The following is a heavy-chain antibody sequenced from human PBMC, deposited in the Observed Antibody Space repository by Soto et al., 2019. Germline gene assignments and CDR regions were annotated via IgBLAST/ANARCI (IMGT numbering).Heavy chain of an antibody. CDR1: GGSISSGGYP. CDR2: IYHSGST. J-gene: IGHJ5*02. V-gene: IGHV4-30-2*01. Sequence: QLQLQESGSGLVKPSQTLSLTCAVSGGSISSGGYPWSWIRQPPGKGLEWIGYIYHSGSTYYNPSLKSRVTISVDRSKNQFSLKLSSVTAADTAVYYCARGIRAAGTSFWFDPWGQGTLVTVSS. D-gene: IGHD6-13*01. CDR3: ARGIRAAGTSFWFDP.